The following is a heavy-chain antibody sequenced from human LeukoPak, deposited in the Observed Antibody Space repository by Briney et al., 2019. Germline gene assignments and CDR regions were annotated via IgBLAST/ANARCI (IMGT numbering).Heavy chain of an antibody. V-gene: IGHV3-48*03. CDR1: GFTFSSYE. J-gene: IGHJ3*02. D-gene: IGHD3-16*02. CDR3: ARDPALGITFGGVIVDAFDI. Sequence: PGGSLRLSCAASGFTFSSYEMNWVRQAPGKGLEWVSYISSSGSTIYYADSVKGRFTISRDNAKNSLYLQMNSLRAEDTAVYYCARDPALGITFGGVIVDAFDIWGQGTMVTVSS. CDR2: ISSSGSTI.